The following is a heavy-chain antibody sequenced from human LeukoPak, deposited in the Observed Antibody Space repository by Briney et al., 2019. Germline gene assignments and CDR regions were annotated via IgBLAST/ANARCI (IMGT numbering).Heavy chain of an antibody. V-gene: IGHV1-69*13. CDR2: IIPVFGTA. J-gene: IGHJ4*02. CDR3: ARVLVGAARFDY. Sequence: SVKVSCKASGGTFSSYAISWVQQAPGQGLEWMGGIIPVFGTANYAQKFQGRVTITADESTSTAYMELSSLRSEDTAVYYCARVLVGAARFDYWGQGTLVTVSS. CDR1: GGTFSSYA. D-gene: IGHD1-26*01.